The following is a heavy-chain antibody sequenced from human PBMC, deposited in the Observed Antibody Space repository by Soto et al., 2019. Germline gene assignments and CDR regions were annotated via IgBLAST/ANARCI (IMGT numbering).Heavy chain of an antibody. CDR1: GYTFTEFD. J-gene: IGHJ4*02. Sequence: ASVKVSCKTSGYTFTEFDINWVRQAPGQGLEWVGWMNTNTGNTGYAQKFQGRVTMTRDTSISTAYMELRRLRSGDTAVYYCARVVRFFGGHAGYWGQGTLVTVSS. D-gene: IGHD3-3*01. V-gene: IGHV1-8*01. CDR2: MNTNTGNT. CDR3: ARVVRFFGGHAGY.